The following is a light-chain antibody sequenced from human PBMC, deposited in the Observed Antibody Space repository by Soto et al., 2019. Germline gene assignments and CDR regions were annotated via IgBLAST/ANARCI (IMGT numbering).Light chain of an antibody. J-gene: IGKJ1*01. V-gene: IGKV2-30*01. Sequence: VVTQARLSLPVTLGQPASISCRSSQILVYSDGNTYLNWFQQRPGQSPRRLIYKVSNRSSGVPDRFSGSGSGTDFTLKISRVESEEVGIYYGMQAVQTRAVGQGTKVDIK. CDR3: MQAVQTRA. CDR1: QILVYSDGNTY. CDR2: KVS.